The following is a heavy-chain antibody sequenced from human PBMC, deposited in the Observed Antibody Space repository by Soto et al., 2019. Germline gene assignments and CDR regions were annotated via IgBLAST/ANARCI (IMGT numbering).Heavy chain of an antibody. CDR1: GGTFSTSA. CDR2: FIPIFATP. CDR3: ARRFSGTAWDY. V-gene: IGHV1-69*01. J-gene: IGHJ4*02. Sequence: QVQLVQSGAEVKKPGSSVKVSCKASGGTFSTSAINWVRQAPGQGLDWMGGFIPIFATPTYAQTFQGRVTITADESTSTAYMELSGLISEDTAVYIWARRFSGTAWDYWGQGTLVTVYS. D-gene: IGHD5-12*01.